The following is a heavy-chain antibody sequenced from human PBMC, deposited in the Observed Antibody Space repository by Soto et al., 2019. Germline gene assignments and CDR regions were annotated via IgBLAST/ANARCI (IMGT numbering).Heavy chain of an antibody. V-gene: IGHV3-23*01. CDR2: ISGGTT. CDR3: ATRDRVTSGSSHFYGTDV. D-gene: IGHD1-26*01. J-gene: IGHJ6*02. CDR1: RSTVSSDV. Sequence: WGCLRLSCVAGRSTVSSDVRSWVRKAPGKGLEWVSGISGGTTYYADSVQGRFTISRDDFKNTLFLQMNSLRAEDTAVYRCATRDRVTSGSSHFYGTDVWGQGTTVTVSS.